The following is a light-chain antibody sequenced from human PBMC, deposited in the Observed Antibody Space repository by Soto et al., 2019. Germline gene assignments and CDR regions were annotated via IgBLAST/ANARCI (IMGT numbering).Light chain of an antibody. Sequence: QSALAQPASVSGSRGQSITISCSGTSSNIGDYNLVSWYQQHPGKGPKLIIFGGTERPSGVSHRFSASRSGNTASLTISGLQAEDEAYYYCCSFVGNAIDYVFGTGTKVTVL. CDR3: CSFVGNAIDYV. V-gene: IGLV2-23*01. CDR1: SSNIGDYNL. J-gene: IGLJ1*01. CDR2: GGT.